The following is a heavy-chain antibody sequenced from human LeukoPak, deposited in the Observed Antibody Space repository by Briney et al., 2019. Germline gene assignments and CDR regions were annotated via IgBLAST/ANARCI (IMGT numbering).Heavy chain of an antibody. CDR1: GYSFTSYG. CDR2: ISAYNGNT. J-gene: IGHJ4*02. V-gene: IGHV1-18*04. D-gene: IGHD2-2*01. CDR3: ARDCSSTSCPVRVDY. Sequence: GESLKISCKGSGYSFTSYGISWVRQAPGQGLEWMGWISAYNGNTNYAQKLQGRVTMTTDTSTSTAYMELRSLRSDDTAVYYCARDCSSTSCPVRVDYWGQGTLVTVSS.